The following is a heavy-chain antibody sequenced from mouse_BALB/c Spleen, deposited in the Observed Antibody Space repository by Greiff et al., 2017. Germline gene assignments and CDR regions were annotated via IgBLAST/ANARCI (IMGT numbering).Heavy chain of an antibody. Sequence: VQLQQSGTVLARPGASVKMSCKASGYTFTSYWMHWVKQRPGQGLEWIGAIYPGNSDTSYNQKFKGKAKLTAVTSTSTAYMELSSLTYEDSAVYYCTRGDGYDGGFDNWGQGTTLTVSS. V-gene: IGHV1-5*01. D-gene: IGHD2-2*01. CDR3: TRGDGYDGGFDN. J-gene: IGHJ2*01. CDR2: IYPGNSDT. CDR1: GYTFTSYW.